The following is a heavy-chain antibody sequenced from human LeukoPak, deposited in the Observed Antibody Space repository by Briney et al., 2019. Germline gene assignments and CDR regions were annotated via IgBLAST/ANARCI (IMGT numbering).Heavy chain of an antibody. CDR3: ANKKGGNYPFEF. D-gene: IGHD3-3*01. V-gene: IGHV3-23*01. CDR1: GLSSATYS. Sequence: PGGSLRLSCVDSGLSSATYSMNWVRQAPGKGLEWVAVINRDGDLAYYADSVQGRFTISRDNSKSTLYLHMDNLRVEDTAIYFCANKKGGNYPFEFWGQGTLVTVSS. J-gene: IGHJ4*02. CDR2: INRDGDLA.